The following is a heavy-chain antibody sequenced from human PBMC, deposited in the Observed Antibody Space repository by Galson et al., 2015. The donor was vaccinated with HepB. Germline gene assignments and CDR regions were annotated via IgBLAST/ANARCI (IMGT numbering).Heavy chain of an antibody. D-gene: IGHD5-24*01. CDR1: GGSISSYY. Sequence: SETLSLTCTVSGGSISSYYWSWIRQPPGKGLEWIGYIYYSGSTNYNPSLKSRVTISVDTSKNQFSLKLSSVTAADTAVYYCAGLSGDAYNSYYYGMDVWGQGTTVTVSS. CDR3: AGLSGDAYNSYYYGMDV. CDR2: IYYSGST. J-gene: IGHJ6*02. V-gene: IGHV4-59*08.